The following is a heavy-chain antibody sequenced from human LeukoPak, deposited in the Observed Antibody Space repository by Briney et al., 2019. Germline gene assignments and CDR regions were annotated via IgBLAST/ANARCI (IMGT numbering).Heavy chain of an antibody. V-gene: IGHV4-4*07. J-gene: IGHJ4*02. CDR1: GGSISSYY. CDR3: ARGPDYYSGSFYFDN. CDR2: IYTTGST. D-gene: IGHD3-10*01. Sequence: PSETLSLTCTVSGGSISSYYWSWIRQPAGKGLEWIGRIYTTGSTKYNPSLKSRVTMSVDTSKNQFSLNLSSVTAADTAVYYCARGPDYYSGSFYFDNWGQGTLVTVSS.